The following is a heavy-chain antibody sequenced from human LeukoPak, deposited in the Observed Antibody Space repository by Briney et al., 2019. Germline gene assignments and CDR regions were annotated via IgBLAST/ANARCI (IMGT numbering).Heavy chain of an antibody. CDR1: GLTVNNNY. CDR2: LYIGGNT. J-gene: IGHJ4*02. V-gene: IGHV3-53*01. CDR3: VSFYETY. D-gene: IGHD2/OR15-2a*01. Sequence: PGGSLRLSCAASGLTVNNNYMNWVRQAPGKGLEWVSALYIGGNTYYADSVRGRFTVSRDNAKNTVYLQMNSLRAEDTAVYYCVSFYETYWGRGTLVTVSS.